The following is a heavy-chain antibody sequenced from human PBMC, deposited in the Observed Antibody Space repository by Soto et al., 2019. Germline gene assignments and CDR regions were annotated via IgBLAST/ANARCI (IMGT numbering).Heavy chain of an antibody. J-gene: IGHJ6*02. D-gene: IGHD3-3*01. CDR2: ISWNSGSI. CDR1: GFTFSDYY. V-gene: IGHV3-9*01. CDR3: AKGYYDFWSCYSHSRDYYYYGMDG. Sequence: PGGSLRLSCAASGFTFSDYYFTWCRQAPGKGLEWVSGISWNSGSIGYADSVKGRFTISRDNAKNSLYLQMNSLRAEDTALYYCAKGYYDFWSCYSHSRDYYYYGMDGWGQGTTVTAP.